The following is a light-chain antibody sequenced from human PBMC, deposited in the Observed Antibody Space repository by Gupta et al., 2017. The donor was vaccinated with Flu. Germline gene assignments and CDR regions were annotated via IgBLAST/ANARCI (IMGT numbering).Light chain of an antibody. CDR1: SSDIGGYNY. V-gene: IGLV2-14*01. Sequence: QSALTQPASVSGSPGKSITISCTGTSSDIGGYNYVSWYLQHPGKAPKLMIYEVTNRPSGVSNRFSGSKSGNTASLTVSGLQAEDEADYFCGSYTSSSTWVFGGGTKLTVL. J-gene: IGLJ3*02. CDR2: EVT. CDR3: GSYTSSSTWV.